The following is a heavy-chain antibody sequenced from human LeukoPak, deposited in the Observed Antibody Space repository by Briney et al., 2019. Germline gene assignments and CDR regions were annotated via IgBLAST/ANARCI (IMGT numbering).Heavy chain of an antibody. CDR3: AGAGRRDGYISYY. J-gene: IGHJ4*02. V-gene: IGHV3-21*01. CDR2: ISSSSSYI. Sequence: GGSLRLSCAASGFTFSSYSMNWVRQAPGKGLEWVSSISSSSSYIYYADSVKGRFTISRDNAKNSLYLQMNSLRAEDTAVYYCAGAGRRDGYISYYWGQGTLVTVSS. CDR1: GFTFSSYS. D-gene: IGHD5-24*01.